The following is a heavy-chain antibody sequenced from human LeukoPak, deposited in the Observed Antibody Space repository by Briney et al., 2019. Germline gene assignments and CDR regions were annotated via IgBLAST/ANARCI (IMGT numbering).Heavy chain of an antibody. D-gene: IGHD4-23*01. CDR1: GFTFSSYW. V-gene: IGHV3-74*01. J-gene: IGHJ4*02. CDR3: AKRADYGGNSYDY. Sequence: GGSLGLSCAASGFTFSSYWMHWVRQAPGKGLLWVSRINSDGSSTSYADSVKGRFTISRDNAKNTLYLQMNSLRAEDTAVYYCAKRADYGGNSYDYRGQGTLVTVSS. CDR2: INSDGSST.